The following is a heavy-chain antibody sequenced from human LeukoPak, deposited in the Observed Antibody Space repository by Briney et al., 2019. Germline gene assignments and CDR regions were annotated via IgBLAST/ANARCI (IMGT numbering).Heavy chain of an antibody. CDR1: GFTFSSYA. Sequence: GGSLRLSCAASGFTFSSYAMSWVRQAPGKGLEWVSAISGSGGSTYYADSVKGWFTISRDNSKNTLYLQMNSLRAEDTAVYYCAKGGGGSSLGYGMDVWGQGTTVTVSS. V-gene: IGHV3-23*01. CDR3: AKGGGGSSLGYGMDV. D-gene: IGHD1-26*01. CDR2: ISGSGGST. J-gene: IGHJ6*02.